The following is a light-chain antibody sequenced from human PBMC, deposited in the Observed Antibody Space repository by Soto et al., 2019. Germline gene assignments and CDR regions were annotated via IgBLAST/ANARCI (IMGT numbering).Light chain of an antibody. J-gene: IGLJ2*01. V-gene: IGLV1-40*01. Sequence: QSVLTQPPSVSGAPGQRITLACTGSNSNIGAGYDVHWYRQFPGAAPKALLSRNNNRPSGVPDRFSGSKSDTSASLAITGLQSEDEAEYYCQSFDTALSSSIFGGGTKVTVL. CDR3: QSFDTALSSSI. CDR1: NSNIGAGYD. CDR2: RNN.